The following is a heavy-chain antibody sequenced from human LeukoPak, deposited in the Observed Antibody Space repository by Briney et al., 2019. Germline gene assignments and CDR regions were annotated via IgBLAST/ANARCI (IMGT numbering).Heavy chain of an antibody. J-gene: IGHJ4*02. CDR3: TTYDILTGYYRALWYFDY. Sequence: GGSLRLSCAASGFTFSNAWMSWVRQAPGKGLEWVGHIKSKRDGGTTDYAAPVKGRFTISRDDSKNTLYLQMNSVKTEDTAVYYCTTYDILTGYYRALWYFDYWGQGTLVSVSS. CDR2: IKSKRDGGTT. CDR1: GFTFSNAW. V-gene: IGHV3-15*01. D-gene: IGHD3-9*01.